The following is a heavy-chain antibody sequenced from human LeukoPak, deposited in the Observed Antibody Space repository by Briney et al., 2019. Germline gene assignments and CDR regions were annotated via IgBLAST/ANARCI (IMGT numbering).Heavy chain of an antibody. D-gene: IGHD2-15*01. CDR1: GFTFSSYA. V-gene: IGHV3-23*01. CDR3: AKDHIVVVVAATTFDH. Sequence: PGGSLRLSCAASGFTFSSYAMSWVRQAPGKGLEWVSAISGSGGSTYYADSVKGRFTISRDNSKNTLYLQMNSLRAEDTAVYYCAKDHIVVVVAATTFDHWGQGTLVTVSS. CDR2: ISGSGGST. J-gene: IGHJ4*02.